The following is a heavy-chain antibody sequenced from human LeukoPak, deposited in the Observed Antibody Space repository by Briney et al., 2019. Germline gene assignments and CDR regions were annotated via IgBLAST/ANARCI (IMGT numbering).Heavy chain of an antibody. CDR2: ISSSSSTI. Sequence: GGSLRLSCVASGFTFSRFWMSWVRQAPGKGLEWLSYISSSSSTIYYADSVKGRFTISRDNAKNSLYLQMNSLRAEDTAVYYCARLTWSTTDYWGQGTLVTVSS. D-gene: IGHD3-3*01. CDR3: ARLTWSTTDY. V-gene: IGHV3-48*01. J-gene: IGHJ4*02. CDR1: GFTFSRFW.